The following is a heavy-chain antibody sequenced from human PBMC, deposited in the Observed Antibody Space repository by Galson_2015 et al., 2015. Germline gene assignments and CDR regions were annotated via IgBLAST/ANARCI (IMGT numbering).Heavy chain of an antibody. Sequence: SLRLSCAVSGFTVSDNYMTWVRQAPGKGLEWVSVIYGGGSTYYADSVKGRFTISRDSSKSTLYLQMNSLRAEDTAVYYCAKDLEGLRYCTNGVCYTFDNWGQGTLVTVSS. CDR3: AKDLEGLRYCTNGVCYTFDN. D-gene: IGHD2-8*01. CDR2: IYGGGST. V-gene: IGHV3-66*01. CDR1: GFTVSDNY. J-gene: IGHJ4*02.